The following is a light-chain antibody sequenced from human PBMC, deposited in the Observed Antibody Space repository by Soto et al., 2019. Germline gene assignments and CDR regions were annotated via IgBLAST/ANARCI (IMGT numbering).Light chain of an antibody. CDR2: DDR. CDR1: NIGTKS. J-gene: IGLJ1*01. CDR3: QVWLSLSALYV. Sequence: SYELTQPPSVSVAPGQTASIPCGGDNIGTKSVHWYQQKSGQAPVLVVYDDRDRPSGIPERFSGSNSGNTATLTISRVEAGDEADYYCQVWLSLSALYVFGPGTKLTVL. V-gene: IGLV3-21*02.